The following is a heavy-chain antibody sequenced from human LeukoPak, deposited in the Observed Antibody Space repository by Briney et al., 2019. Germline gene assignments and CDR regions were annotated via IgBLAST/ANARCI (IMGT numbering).Heavy chain of an antibody. Sequence: TSETLSLTCTVSGGSISSYYWSWIRQPPGKGLEWIGYIYYSGSTNYNPSLKSRVTISVDTSKNQFSLKLSSVTAADTAVYYCARGGYYYDSSGYLFDYWGQGTLVTVSS. D-gene: IGHD3-22*01. CDR2: IYYSGST. CDR3: ARGGYYYDSSGYLFDY. CDR1: GGSISSYY. J-gene: IGHJ4*02. V-gene: IGHV4-59*01.